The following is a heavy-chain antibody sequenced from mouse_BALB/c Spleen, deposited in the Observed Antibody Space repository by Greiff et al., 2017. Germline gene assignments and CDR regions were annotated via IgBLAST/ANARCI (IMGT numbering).Heavy chain of an antibody. D-gene: IGHD1-2*01. Sequence: EVQLVESGAELVKPGASVKLSCTASGFNIKDTYMHWVKQRPEQGLEWIGRIDPANGNTKYDPKFQGKATITADTSSNTAYLQLSSLTSEDTAVYYCARSYGAYAMDYWGQGTSVTVSS. CDR2: IDPANGNT. CDR1: GFNIKDTY. J-gene: IGHJ4*01. CDR3: ARSYGAYAMDY. V-gene: IGHV14-3*02.